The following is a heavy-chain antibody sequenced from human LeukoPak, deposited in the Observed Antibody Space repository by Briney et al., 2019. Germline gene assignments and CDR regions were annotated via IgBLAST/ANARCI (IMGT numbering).Heavy chain of an antibody. J-gene: IGHJ6*02. CDR2: INSDGSST. V-gene: IGHV3-74*01. Sequence: PGGSLRLSCAASGFTFSSYWMHWVRQAPGKGLVWVSRINSDGSSTSYADSVKGRFTISRDNAKNTLYLQMNSLRAEDTAVYYCARDQFPCSSTSCKYYYYGMDVWGQGTTVTVSS. CDR1: GFTFSSYW. CDR3: ARDQFPCSSTSCKYYYYGMDV. D-gene: IGHD2-2*01.